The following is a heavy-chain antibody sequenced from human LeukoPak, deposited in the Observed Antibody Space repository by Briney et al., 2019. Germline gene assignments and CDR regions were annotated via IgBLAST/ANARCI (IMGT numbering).Heavy chain of an antibody. Sequence: GRSLRLSCAASGFTFSSYGMHWVRQAPGKGLEWVAVISYDGSNKYYADSVKGRFTISRDNSKNTLYLQMNSLRAEDTAVYYCAKAVTGYYYYYGMDVWGQGTTVTVSS. CDR3: AKAVTGYYYYYGMDV. V-gene: IGHV3-30*18. J-gene: IGHJ6*02. CDR1: GFTFSSYG. CDR2: ISYDGSNK. D-gene: IGHD4-4*01.